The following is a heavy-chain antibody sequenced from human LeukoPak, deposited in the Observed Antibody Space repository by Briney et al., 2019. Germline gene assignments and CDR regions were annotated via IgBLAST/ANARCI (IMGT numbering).Heavy chain of an antibody. D-gene: IGHD1-14*01. Sequence: PGGSLRLSCAASGFTFNNYAMSWVRQAPGKGLEWVSAISGSGGSTYYADSVKGRFTISRDNSKNTLYLQMNSLRAEDTAVYYCAKLSHEANRPTFDYWGQGTLVTVSS. CDR2: ISGSGGST. J-gene: IGHJ4*02. V-gene: IGHV3-23*01. CDR1: GFTFNNYA. CDR3: AKLSHEANRPTFDY.